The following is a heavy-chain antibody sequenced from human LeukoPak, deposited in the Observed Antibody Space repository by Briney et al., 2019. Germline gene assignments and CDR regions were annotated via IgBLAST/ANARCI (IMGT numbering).Heavy chain of an antibody. CDR1: GFTFSSYG. D-gene: IGHD2-2*01. J-gene: IGHJ6*02. CDR3: ARVRAGYCTSTSCYTGMDV. Sequence: GGSLRLSCAASGFTFSSYGMHWVRQAPGKGLEWVALISYDGSNEYYADSVRGRFTISRDNSKFTLYMQMDSLRAEDTAVYYCARVRAGYCTSTSCYTGMDVWGQGTTVTVSS. V-gene: IGHV3-30*03. CDR2: ISYDGSNE.